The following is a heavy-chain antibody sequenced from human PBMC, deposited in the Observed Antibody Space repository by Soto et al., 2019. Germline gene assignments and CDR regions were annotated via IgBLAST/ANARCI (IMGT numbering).Heavy chain of an antibody. CDR2: ISSSGSTI. CDR1: GFTFSDYY. V-gene: IGHV3-11*01. CDR3: ARDPPWDMVERRGENWFDP. D-gene: IGHD5-12*01. Sequence: GGSLRLSCAASGFTFSDYYMSWIRQAPGKGLEWVSYISSSGSTIYYADSVKGRFTISRDNAKNSLYLQMNSLRAEDTAVYYCARDPPWDMVERRGENWFDPWGQGTLVTVSS. J-gene: IGHJ5*02.